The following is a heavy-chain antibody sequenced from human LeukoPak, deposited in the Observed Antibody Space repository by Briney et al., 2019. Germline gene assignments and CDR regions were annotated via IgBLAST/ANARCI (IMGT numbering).Heavy chain of an antibody. D-gene: IGHD6-6*01. Sequence: GGSLRLSCAASGFTFSSYSMNWVRQAPGKGLEWVSSISSGSYIYYADSVKGRFTISRDNAKNSLYLQMNSLRAEDTAVYYCAMEYSSLSWPGYWGQGTLVTVSS. CDR2: ISSGSYI. CDR1: GFTFSSYS. V-gene: IGHV3-21*01. J-gene: IGHJ4*02. CDR3: AMEYSSLSWPGY.